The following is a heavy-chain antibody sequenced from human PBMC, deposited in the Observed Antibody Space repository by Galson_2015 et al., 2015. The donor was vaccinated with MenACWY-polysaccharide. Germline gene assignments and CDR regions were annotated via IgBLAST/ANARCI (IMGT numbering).Heavy chain of an antibody. CDR2: IKSKTDGGTT. J-gene: IGHJ4*02. V-gene: IGHV3-15*01. CDR1: GFTFSNAW. D-gene: IGHD2-2*01. CDR3: TTYAGDIVVVPAATFFDY. Sequence: SLRLSCAASGFTFSNAWMSWVRQAPGKGLEWVGRIKSKTDGGTTDYAAPAKGRFTISRDDSKNTLYLQMNSLKTEDTAVYYCTTYAGDIVVVPAATFFDYWGQGTLVTVSS.